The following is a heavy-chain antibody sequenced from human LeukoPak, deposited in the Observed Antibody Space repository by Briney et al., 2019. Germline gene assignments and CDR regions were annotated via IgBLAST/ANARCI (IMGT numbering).Heavy chain of an antibody. V-gene: IGHV3-23*01. J-gene: IGHJ4*02. Sequence: GGSLRLSCAASGFTFSSYNMNWVRRAPGQGLEWVSTIRTNGAGTHYADSVRGRFTISRDDSKNTLYLQMDSLRAEDTAVYYCARDDYGDSGPLFDYWGQGTLSPSPQ. CDR2: IRTNGAGT. CDR3: ARDDYGDSGPLFDY. D-gene: IGHD4-17*01. CDR1: GFTFSSYN.